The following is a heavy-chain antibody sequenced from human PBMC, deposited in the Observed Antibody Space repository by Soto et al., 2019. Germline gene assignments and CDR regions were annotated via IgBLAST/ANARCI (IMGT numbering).Heavy chain of an antibody. CDR1: GFTFSSYA. Sequence: EVQLLESGGGLVQPGGSLRLSCAASGFTFSSYAMKWVRQAPGKGLEWVSSISGSGGDTYYADSVKGRFTISSDNSKNTLYLQMNSLRAEDTAMYYCAKAVGTTPYYYCGMDVWGQGTTVTVSS. V-gene: IGHV3-23*01. D-gene: IGHD1-26*01. CDR2: ISGSGGDT. CDR3: AKAVGTTPYYYCGMDV. J-gene: IGHJ6*02.